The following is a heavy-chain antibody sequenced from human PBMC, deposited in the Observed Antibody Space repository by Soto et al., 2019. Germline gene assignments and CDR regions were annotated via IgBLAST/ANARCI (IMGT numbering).Heavy chain of an antibody. CDR3: ARDYRIFGVVIIPPWIPYYYYYGMDV. CDR2: INPSGGST. CDR1: RYTFTSYY. J-gene: IGHJ6*02. Sequence: EASVKVSCKASRYTFTSYYMHWVRQAPGQGLEWMGIINPSGGSTSYAQKFQGRVTMTRDTSTSTVYMELSSLRSEDTAVYYCARDYRIFGVVIIPPWIPYYYYYGMDVWGQGTTVTVSS. V-gene: IGHV1-46*01. D-gene: IGHD3-3*02.